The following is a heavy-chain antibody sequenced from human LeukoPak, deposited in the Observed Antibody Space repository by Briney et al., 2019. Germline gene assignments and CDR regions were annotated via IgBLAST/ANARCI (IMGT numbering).Heavy chain of an antibody. V-gene: IGHV1-2*02. CDR1: GYTFAGYY. D-gene: IGHD3-16*01. Sequence: GASVKVSCKASGYTFAGYYIHWVRQAPGQGLEWMGWIKPNSGGTQLAQKFQGRVTMARDTPLTTAYMELSRLRSDDTAIYFCASAESHDYGETWGQGTLVTVSS. CDR2: IKPNSGGT. J-gene: IGHJ4*02. CDR3: ASAESHDYGET.